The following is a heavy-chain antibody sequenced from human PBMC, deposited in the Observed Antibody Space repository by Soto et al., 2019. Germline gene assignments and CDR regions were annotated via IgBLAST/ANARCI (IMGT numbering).Heavy chain of an antibody. V-gene: IGHV3-30-3*01. J-gene: IGHJ6*02. CDR3: ASDYSSSPPLNYYYYGMDV. D-gene: IGHD6-6*01. CDR1: GFTFSSYA. CDR2: ISYDGSNK. Sequence: PGGSLRLSCAASGFTFSSYAMHWVRQAPGKGLEWVAVISYDGSNKYYADSVKGRFTISRDNSKNTLYLQMNSLRAEDTAVYYCASDYSSSPPLNYYYYGMDVWGQGTTVTVSS.